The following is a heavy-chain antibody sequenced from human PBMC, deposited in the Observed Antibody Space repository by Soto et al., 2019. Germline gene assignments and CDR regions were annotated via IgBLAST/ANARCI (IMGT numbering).Heavy chain of an antibody. D-gene: IGHD3-10*01. CDR2: INPNSRGT. V-gene: IGHV1-2*02. CDR1: GYTFTGYY. Sequence: SVKVSCKASGYTFTGYYMPWVPQAPVQGLELMVWINPNSRGTNYAQKFQGRVTMTRDTYISTAYMELSRLRSDETAVYYCARDGYYGSGSYDEYYYYYGMDFSRQGTTVTLSS. J-gene: IGHJ6*02. CDR3: ARDGYYGSGSYDEYYYYYGMDF.